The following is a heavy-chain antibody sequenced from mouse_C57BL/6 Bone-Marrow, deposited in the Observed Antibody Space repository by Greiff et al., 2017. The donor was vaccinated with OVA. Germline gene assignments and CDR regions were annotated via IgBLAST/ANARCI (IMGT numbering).Heavy chain of an antibody. J-gene: IGHJ2*01. CDR2: INYDGSST. CDR1: GFTFSDYY. D-gene: IGHD4-1*01. V-gene: IGHV5-16*01. Sequence: EVQLVESEGGLVQPGSSMKLSCTASGFTFSDYYMAWVRQVPEKGLEWVANINYDGSSTYYLDSLKSRFIISRDNAKNILYLQMSSLKSEDTATYYCARVGGERAFDYWGQGTTLTVSS. CDR3: ARVGGERAFDY.